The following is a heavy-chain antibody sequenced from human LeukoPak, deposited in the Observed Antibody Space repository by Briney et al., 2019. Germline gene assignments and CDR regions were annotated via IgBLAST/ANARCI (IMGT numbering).Heavy chain of an antibody. CDR2: ISGSGGST. CDR1: GFTFSSYA. J-gene: IGHJ4*02. CDR3: AKLSRYSYGYSYHDY. D-gene: IGHD5-18*01. V-gene: IGHV3-23*01. Sequence: PGGSLRLSCAASGFTFSSYAMSWVRQAPGKGLEWVSAISGSGGSTYCADSVKGRFTISRDNSKNTLYLQMNSLRAEDTAVYYCAKLSRYSYGYSYHDYWGQGTLVTVSS.